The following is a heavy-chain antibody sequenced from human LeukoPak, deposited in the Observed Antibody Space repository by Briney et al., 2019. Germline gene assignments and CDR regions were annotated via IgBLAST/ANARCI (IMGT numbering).Heavy chain of an antibody. CDR2: INHSGST. D-gene: IGHD2-15*01. CDR3: AREYCSGGSCYAHFDY. CDR1: GGSFSGYY. V-gene: IGHV4-34*01. J-gene: IGHJ4*02. Sequence: SETLSLTCAVYGGSFSGYYWSWIRQPPGKGLEWIGEINHSGSTNYNPSLKSRVTISVDTFKNQFSLKLSSVTAADTAVYYCAREYCSGGSCYAHFDYWGQGTLVTVSS.